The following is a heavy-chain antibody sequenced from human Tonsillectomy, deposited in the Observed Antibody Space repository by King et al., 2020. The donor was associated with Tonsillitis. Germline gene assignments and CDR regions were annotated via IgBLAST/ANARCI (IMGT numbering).Heavy chain of an antibody. CDR3: AGGGWVEMATITLNAFDI. V-gene: IGHV4-4*07. CDR1: GGSISSYY. D-gene: IGHD5-24*01. Sequence: QLQESGPGLVKPSETLSLTCTVSGGSISSYYWSWIRQPAGKGLEWIGRIYTSGSTNYNPSLKSRVTMSVDTSKNQFSLKLSSVTAADTAVYYCAGGGWVEMATITLNAFDIWGQGTMVTVSS. CDR2: IYTSGST. J-gene: IGHJ3*02.